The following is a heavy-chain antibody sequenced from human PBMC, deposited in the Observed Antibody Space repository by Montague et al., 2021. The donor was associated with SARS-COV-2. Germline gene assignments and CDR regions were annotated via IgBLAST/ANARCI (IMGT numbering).Heavy chain of an antibody. CDR1: GGSINNYY. D-gene: IGHD3-16*01. CDR2: AYYVPSTNSANT. CDR3: ARTWRFGQSYGLDI. Sequence: SETLSLTCSVSGGSINNYYWGWVRQSPGKGLEWIGYAYYVPSTNSANTNSNPSLKRRVTISLDTSENQFSLKLSSVTAADTAVYYCARTWRFGQSYGLDIWGQGTMVTVSS. V-gene: IGHV4-59*13. J-gene: IGHJ3*02.